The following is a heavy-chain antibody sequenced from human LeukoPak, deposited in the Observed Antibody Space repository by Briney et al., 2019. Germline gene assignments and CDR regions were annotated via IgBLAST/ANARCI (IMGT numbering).Heavy chain of an antibody. CDR3: VRDANYHDGSNYYDVLDI. J-gene: IGHJ3*02. V-gene: IGHV3-7*01. Sequence: GGSLRLSCAASGFTFSNYWMVWVRQAPGEGLEWVANIRGDGSRQYYLDSVKGRFTISRDNAKNSLYLQMSSLRADDTAVYYCVRDANYHDGSNYYDVLDIWGQGTMVTVSS. CDR1: GFTFSNYW. D-gene: IGHD3-22*01. CDR2: IRGDGSRQ.